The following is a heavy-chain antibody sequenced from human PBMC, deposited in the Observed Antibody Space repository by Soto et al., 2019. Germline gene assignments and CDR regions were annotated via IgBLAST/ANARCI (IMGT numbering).Heavy chain of an antibody. CDR1: GFTVSSYG. V-gene: IGHV3-30*18. J-gene: IGHJ4*02. CDR3: AKDTLYYDSSGYYSYFDY. CDR2: ISYDGSNK. Sequence: QVQLVESGGGVVQPGRSLRLSCAASGFTVSSYGMHWVRQAPGKGLEWVAVISYDGSNKYYADSVKGRFTISRDNSKNTLYLQMNSLRAEDTAVYYCAKDTLYYDSSGYYSYFDYWGQGTLVTVSS. D-gene: IGHD3-22*01.